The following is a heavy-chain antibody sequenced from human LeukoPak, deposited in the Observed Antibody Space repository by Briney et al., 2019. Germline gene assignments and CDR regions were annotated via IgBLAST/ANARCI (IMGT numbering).Heavy chain of an antibody. D-gene: IGHD5-18*01. CDR1: GGSVSSGSYY. CDR2: IYYSGST. Sequence: SETLSLTCTVSGGSVSSGSYYWSWIRQPPGKGLEWIGYIYYSGSTNYNPSLKSRVTISVDTSKNQFSLKLSSVTAADTAVYYCARGGYSYGYSFDYWGRGTLVTVSS. J-gene: IGHJ4*02. V-gene: IGHV4-61*01. CDR3: ARGGYSYGYSFDY.